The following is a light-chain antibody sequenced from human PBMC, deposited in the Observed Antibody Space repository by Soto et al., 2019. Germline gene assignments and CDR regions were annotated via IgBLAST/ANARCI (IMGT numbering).Light chain of an antibody. J-gene: IGKJ1*01. Sequence: EIVLTQSPATLSLSPGERATLSCRASQSVSSYLAWYQQKPGQAPRLLIYDASNRATGIPARFSGSGSGTDFTLTISSLQSEDFAVYYCQQYINWPRTFGQGTKVEIK. CDR1: QSVSSY. V-gene: IGKV3-11*01. CDR2: DAS. CDR3: QQYINWPRT.